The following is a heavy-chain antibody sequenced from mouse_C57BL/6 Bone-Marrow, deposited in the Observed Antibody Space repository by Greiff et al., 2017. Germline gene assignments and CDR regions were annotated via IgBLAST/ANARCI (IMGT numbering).Heavy chain of an antibody. V-gene: IGHV14-4*01. J-gene: IGHJ2*01. CDR1: GFNIKDDY. CDR2: IDPENGDT. Sequence: VHVKQSGAELVRPGASVKLSCTASGFNIKDDYMHWVKQRPEQGLEWIGWIDPENGDTEYASKFPGKATITADTSSNTAYLQLSSLTSEDTAVYYCTTVYYYGSSPYFDYWGQGTTLTVSS. D-gene: IGHD1-1*01. CDR3: TTVYYYGSSPYFDY.